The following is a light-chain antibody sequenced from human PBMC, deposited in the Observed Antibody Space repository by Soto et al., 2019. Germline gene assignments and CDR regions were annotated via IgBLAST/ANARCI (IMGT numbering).Light chain of an antibody. CDR3: XQRSNWHPT. CDR1: QSVSSY. V-gene: IGKV3-11*01. Sequence: EIVLTQSPATLSLSPGERATLSCRASQSVSSYLAWYQQKPGQAPRLLIYDASNRATGIPARFSGSGSGTDXTLTIXSXXPEDFAVYXXXQRSNWHPTFGPGTKVDIK. CDR2: DAS. J-gene: IGKJ3*01.